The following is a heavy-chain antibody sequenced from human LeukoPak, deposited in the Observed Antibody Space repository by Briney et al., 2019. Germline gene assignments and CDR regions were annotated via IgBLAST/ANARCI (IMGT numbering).Heavy chain of an antibody. CDR2: ISSSSSYI. V-gene: IGHV3-21*01. Sequence: GGSLRLSCAASGFTFSSYSMNWVRQAPGKGLEWVSSISSSSSYIYYADSVKGLFTISGDNAKNSLYLQMNSLRAEDTAVYYCARYSGSYSDFDYWGQGTLVTVSS. D-gene: IGHD1-26*01. J-gene: IGHJ4*02. CDR3: ARYSGSYSDFDY. CDR1: GFTFSSYS.